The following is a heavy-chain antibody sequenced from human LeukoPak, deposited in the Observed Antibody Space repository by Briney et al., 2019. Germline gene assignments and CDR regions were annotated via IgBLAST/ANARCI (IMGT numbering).Heavy chain of an antibody. CDR2: LPPDELGI. CDR3: VGTIASRGSEY. D-gene: IGHD6-6*01. J-gene: IGHJ4*02. CDR1: GNYW. Sequence: GGSLGLSCAASGNYWMHWVRQAPGMGLVWVSRLPPDELGIIYADSVKGRFTVSRDNAKNTVYLQMNNLRVDDTAMYYCVGTIASRGSEYWGQGALVTVSS. V-gene: IGHV3-74*01.